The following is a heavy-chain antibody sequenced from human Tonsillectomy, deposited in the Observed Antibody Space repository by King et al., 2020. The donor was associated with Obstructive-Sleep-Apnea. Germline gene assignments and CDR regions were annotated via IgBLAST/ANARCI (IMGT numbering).Heavy chain of an antibody. CDR3: ARRTYDDNLTWFDP. CDR1: GYSFTASY. CDR2: INPKSGGT. J-gene: IGHJ5*02. V-gene: IGHV1-2*02. D-gene: IGHD3-3*01. Sequence: QLVQSGAEVKKPGASVKVSCKASGYSFTASYMHWVRQAPGQGLEWMGWINPKSGGTDYAQKFQGRVTMTRDTSISTAYMELSKLRSDDTAVYYCARRTYDDNLTWFDPWGQGTLVTVSS.